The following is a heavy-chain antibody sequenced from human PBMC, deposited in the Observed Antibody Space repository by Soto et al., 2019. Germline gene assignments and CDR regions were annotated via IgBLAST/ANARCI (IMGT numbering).Heavy chain of an antibody. D-gene: IGHD3-22*01. Sequence: PGGSLRLSCAASGFTFSSYWMSWVRQAPGKGLEWVANIKQDGSEKYYVDSVKGRFTISRDNAKNSLYLQMNSLRAEDTAVYYCARGDYYDTSGPFSDAFDIWGQGTMVT. CDR2: IKQDGSEK. J-gene: IGHJ3*02. CDR1: GFTFSSYW. V-gene: IGHV3-7*02. CDR3: ARGDYYDTSGPFSDAFDI.